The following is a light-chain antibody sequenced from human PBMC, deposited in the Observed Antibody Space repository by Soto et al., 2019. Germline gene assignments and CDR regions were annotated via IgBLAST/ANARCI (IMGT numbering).Light chain of an antibody. J-gene: IGKJ2*01. CDR1: QSVNSY. CDR3: QQRSSWPT. CDR2: DTS. Sequence: EIVLTQSSATLSLSPGERATLSCRASQSVNSYLAWYQQKCGQAPRLLIYDTSNRATGIPDRFSGSGSGTDFTLTISSLEPEDFAVHYCQQRSSWPTFGQGTRLEIK. V-gene: IGKV3-11*01.